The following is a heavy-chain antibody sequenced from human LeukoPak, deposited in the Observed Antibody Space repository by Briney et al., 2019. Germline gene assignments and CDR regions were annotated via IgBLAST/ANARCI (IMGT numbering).Heavy chain of an antibody. D-gene: IGHD3-22*01. CDR3: TTVLWDYYDRRVDY. CDR1: GFTFSSYA. J-gene: IGHJ4*02. CDR2: IKSKTDGGTT. V-gene: IGHV3-15*01. Sequence: GGSLRLSCAASGFTFSSYAMSWVRQAPGKGLEWVGRIKSKTDGGTTDYAAPVKGRFTISRDDSKNTLYLQMNSLKTEDTAVYYCTTVLWDYYDRRVDYWGQGTLVTVSS.